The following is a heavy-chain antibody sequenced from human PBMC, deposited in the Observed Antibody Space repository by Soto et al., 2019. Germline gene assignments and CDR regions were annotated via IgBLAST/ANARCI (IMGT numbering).Heavy chain of an antibody. Sequence: PGGSLRLSCAASGFTFSSYAMSWVRQAPGKGLEWVSSISTSSAYIFYADSVKGRCTISRDNAKNSLYLQMNSLRAEDTAVYYCARDCSAGSCYTFDYWGQGTLVTVSS. CDR1: GFTFSSYA. CDR2: ISTSSAYI. CDR3: ARDCSAGSCYTFDY. V-gene: IGHV3-21*01. D-gene: IGHD2-15*01. J-gene: IGHJ4*02.